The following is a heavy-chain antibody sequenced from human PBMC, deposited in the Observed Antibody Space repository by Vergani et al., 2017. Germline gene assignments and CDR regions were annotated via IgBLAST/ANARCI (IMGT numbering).Heavy chain of an antibody. V-gene: IGHV5-51*03. D-gene: IGHD2-2*02. CDR1: GYSFTSYW. CDR2: IYPGDSDT. CDR3: ARSGRGYCSSSSCYIIDY. J-gene: IGHJ4*02. Sequence: EVQLVQSGAEVKKPGESLKISCKASGYSFTSYWIGWVRQRPGKGLEWMGIIYPGDSDTRYSPSFQGQVTISADKSISTAYLQWSSLKAADTAMYYCARSGRGYCSSSSCYIIDYWGQGTLVTVSS.